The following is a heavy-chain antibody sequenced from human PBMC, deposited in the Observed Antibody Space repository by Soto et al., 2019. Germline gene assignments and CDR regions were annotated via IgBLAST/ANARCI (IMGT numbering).Heavy chain of an antibody. D-gene: IGHD6-19*01. Sequence: QVQLVQSGAEVKKPGASVKVSCQASGYTFPSYGISWVRQAPGQVLEWMGWISAYNGNTNYAQKLQGRVTLTKDPSTGPGSMELRSLRSDDTAVYYCAREPYSSGGTGWGQGTLVTGSS. J-gene: IGHJ4*02. CDR1: GYTFPSYG. CDR3: AREPYSSGGTG. V-gene: IGHV1-18*01. CDR2: ISAYNGNT.